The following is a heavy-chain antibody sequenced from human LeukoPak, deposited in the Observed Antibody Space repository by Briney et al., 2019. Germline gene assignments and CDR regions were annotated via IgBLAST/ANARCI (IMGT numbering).Heavy chain of an antibody. V-gene: IGHV5-51*01. CDR2: IYPVGSDT. Sequence: GESLKISCKAAGYSFTRYWIGWVRQMPGKVLEWMGIIYPVGSDTRYSPSFQGQVNISARKSISTAYLQWSSLKASDTAMYYCARQAAAGTVPYYYYYMDVWGKGTTVTVS. CDR3: ARQAAAGTVPYYYYYMDV. J-gene: IGHJ6*03. D-gene: IGHD6-13*01. CDR1: GYSFTRYW.